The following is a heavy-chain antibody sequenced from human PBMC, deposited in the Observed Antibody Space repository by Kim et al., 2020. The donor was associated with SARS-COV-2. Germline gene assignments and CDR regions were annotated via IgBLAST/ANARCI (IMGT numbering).Heavy chain of an antibody. CDR2: IGTAGDT. CDR3: ARDGGMRGSGSYYNLNYYFFGMDV. V-gene: IGHV3-13*01. CDR1: GFTFSSYD. Sequence: GGSLRLSCAASGFTFSSYDMHWVRQATGKGLEWVSAIGTAGDTYYPGSVKGRLTISRENAKNSLYLQMNRLNAGDTAVYYCARDGGMRGSGSYYNLNYYFFGMDVWDQGTTVTVSS. J-gene: IGHJ6*02. D-gene: IGHD3-10*01.